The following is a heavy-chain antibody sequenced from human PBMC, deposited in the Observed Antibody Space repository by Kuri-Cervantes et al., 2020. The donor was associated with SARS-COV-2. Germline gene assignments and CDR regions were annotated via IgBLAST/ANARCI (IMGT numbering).Heavy chain of an antibody. J-gene: IGHJ4*02. CDR2: IDSSSYYI. V-gene: IGHV3-21*01. CDR1: GFTFSGYS. D-gene: IGHD7-27*01. CDR3: AREEGGELGEAFDY. Sequence: ETLSLTCAASGFTFSGYSMNWIRQAPGKGLEWVASIDSSSYYIYHADSVKGRLTISRDNAKTSVYLQMNSLKVEDTAVYYCAREEGGELGEAFDYWGQGALVTVSS.